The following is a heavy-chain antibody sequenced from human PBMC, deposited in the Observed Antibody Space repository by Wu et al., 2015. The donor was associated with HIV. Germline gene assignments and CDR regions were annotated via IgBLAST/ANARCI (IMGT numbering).Heavy chain of an antibody. CDR1: GGTFSSYA. CDR2: IIPIFGTA. V-gene: IGHV1-69*13. CDR3: ARYSDYYDSSGSKEYYYGMDV. Sequence: QVQLVQSGAEVKKPGSSVKVSCKASGGTFSSYAISWVRQAPGQGLEWMGRIIPIFGTANYAQKFQGRVTITADESTSTAYMELSSLRSEDTAVYYCARYSDYYDSSGSKEYYYGMDVWGQGTTVTVSS. J-gene: IGHJ6*02. D-gene: IGHD3-22*01.